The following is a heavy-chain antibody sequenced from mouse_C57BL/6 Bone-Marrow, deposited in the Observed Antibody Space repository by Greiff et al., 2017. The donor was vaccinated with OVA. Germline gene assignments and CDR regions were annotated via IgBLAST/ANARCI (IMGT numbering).Heavy chain of an antibody. CDR2: ISRGGDYI. V-gene: IGHV5-9-1*02. D-gene: IGHD2-4*01. J-gene: IGHJ4*01. Sequence: DVLLVAPGAGLVKPGGSLKLSCAASGFTFSSYALSWVRQTPEQRLEWVAYISRGGDYIYYADTVTGRFTISRDNARNTLYLQKSRLKSEDTAMYYCTRGGYDYDGGYAMDYWGQGTSVTVSS. CDR1: GFTFSSYA. CDR3: TRGGYDYDGGYAMDY.